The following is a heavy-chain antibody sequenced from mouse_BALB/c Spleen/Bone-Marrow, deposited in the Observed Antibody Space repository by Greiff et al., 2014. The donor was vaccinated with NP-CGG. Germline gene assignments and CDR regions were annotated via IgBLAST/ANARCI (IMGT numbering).Heavy chain of an antibody. D-gene: IGHD2-1*01. CDR2: IRNKANGYTT. J-gene: IGHJ1*01. CDR1: GFTFTDYY. CDR3: ARDKNYGSYWYFDA. V-gene: IGHV7-3*02. Sequence: DVQLVESGGGLVQPGGSLRLSCATSGFTFTDYYMSWVRQPPGKALEWLGFIRNKANGYTTEYSASVKGRFTISRDNSQSILYLQMNTLRAEDSATYYCARDKNYGSYWYFDAWGAGTTVTVSS.